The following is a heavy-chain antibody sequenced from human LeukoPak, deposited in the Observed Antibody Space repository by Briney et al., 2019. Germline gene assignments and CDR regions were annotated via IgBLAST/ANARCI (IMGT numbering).Heavy chain of an antibody. Sequence: SETLSLTCTVSGGSISSYYWSWIRQPPGKGLEWIGYIYYSGSTNYNPSLKSRVTISVDTSKNQFSLKLSSVTAADTAVYYCARGPKVPAATDDAFDIWGQGTMVTVSS. CDR1: GGSISSYY. CDR3: ARGPKVPAATDDAFDI. CDR2: IYYSGST. V-gene: IGHV4-59*01. J-gene: IGHJ3*02. D-gene: IGHD2-2*01.